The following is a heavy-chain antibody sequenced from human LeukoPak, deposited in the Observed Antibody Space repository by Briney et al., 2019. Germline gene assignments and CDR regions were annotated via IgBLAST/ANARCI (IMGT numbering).Heavy chain of an antibody. D-gene: IGHD6-25*01. Sequence: ASVKVSCKASGYTFTSYGISWVRQAPGQGLEWMGCINPNSGGTNYAQRFQGRVTMTRDTSINTAYMELSRLTSDDTAVYYCARDSSAANWGQGTLVTVSS. J-gene: IGHJ4*02. CDR2: INPNSGGT. V-gene: IGHV1-2*02. CDR3: ARDSSAAN. CDR1: GYTFTSYG.